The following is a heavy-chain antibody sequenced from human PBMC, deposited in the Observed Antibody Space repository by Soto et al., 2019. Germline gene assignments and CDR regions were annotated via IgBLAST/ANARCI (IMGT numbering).Heavy chain of an antibody. CDR2: IYYSGST. CDR3: ASDTPRTVAAAMFGWYYFDY. CDR1: GGSISSYY. J-gene: IGHJ4*02. D-gene: IGHD5-18*01. V-gene: IGHV4-59*01. Sequence: QVQLQESGPGLVKPSETLSLTCTVSGGSISSYYWSWIRQPPGKGLEWIGYIYYSGSTNYNPSLRSRVTISVDSAKNQCSRKLRSVTPADPAVYYCASDTPRTVAAAMFGWYYFDYWGLGTLVTVSS.